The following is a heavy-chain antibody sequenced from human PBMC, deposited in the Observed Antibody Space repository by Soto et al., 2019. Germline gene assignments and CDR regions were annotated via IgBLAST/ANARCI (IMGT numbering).Heavy chain of an antibody. V-gene: IGHV3-30-3*01. D-gene: IGHD6-13*01. CDR1: GFTFSSYA. CDR3: ARVQAAAGTYYYYYGMDV. J-gene: IGHJ6*02. Sequence: GGSLRLSCAASGFTFSSYAMHWVRQAPGKGLEWVAVISYDGSNKYYADSVKGRFTISRDNSKNTLYLQMNSLRAEDTAVYYCARVQAAAGTYYYYYGMDVWGQGTTVTVSS. CDR2: ISYDGSNK.